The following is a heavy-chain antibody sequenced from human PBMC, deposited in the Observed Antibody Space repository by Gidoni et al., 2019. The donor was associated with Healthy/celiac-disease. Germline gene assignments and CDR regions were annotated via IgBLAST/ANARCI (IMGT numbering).Heavy chain of an antibody. CDR3: ARLLYYNFDY. Sequence: QVPLVQSGAEEEKPGASVKVSCKASGYTFTSYGSSWVRQAPGQGLEWMGGISAYNGNTNYAQKLQGRVTITTVTSTSTAYMELRSLSSDDTAVYYCARLLYYNFDYWGQGTLVTVSS. J-gene: IGHJ4*02. CDR1: GYTFTSYG. CDR2: ISAYNGNT. V-gene: IGHV1-18*04. D-gene: IGHD3-22*01.